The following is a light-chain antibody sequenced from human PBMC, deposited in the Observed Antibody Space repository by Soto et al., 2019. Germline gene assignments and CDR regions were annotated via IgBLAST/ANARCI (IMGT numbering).Light chain of an antibody. V-gene: IGKV3-11*01. CDR3: QQRSNWPWT. CDR2: DAS. Sequence: EIVLTQSPATLSLSPGERATLSCRASQSVSSYLAWYQQKPGQGPRLLIYDASNRATGVSARFSGSGSGTDFTLTISSLEPEDFAVYYCQQRSNWPWTFGQGTKVDIK. J-gene: IGKJ1*01. CDR1: QSVSSY.